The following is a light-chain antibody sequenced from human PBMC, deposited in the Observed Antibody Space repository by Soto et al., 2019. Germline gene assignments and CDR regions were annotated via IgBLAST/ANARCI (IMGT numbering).Light chain of an antibody. V-gene: IGKV3-20*01. J-gene: IGKJ1*01. CDR2: GAS. CDR1: QSVSSSY. Sequence: EIVLTQSPGTLSLSPGERATLSCRASQSVSSSYLAWYRQKPGQAPRLLIYGASSRATGIPDRFSGSGSGTDFPLTISRPEPEDFAVYYCQQYGSSPRTFGQGTKVEIK. CDR3: QQYGSSPRT.